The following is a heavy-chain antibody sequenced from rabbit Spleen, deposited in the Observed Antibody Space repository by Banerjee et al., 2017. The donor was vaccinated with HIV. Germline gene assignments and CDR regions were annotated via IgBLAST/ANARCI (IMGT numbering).Heavy chain of an antibody. V-gene: IGHV1S40*01. Sequence: QQLVESGGGLVKPGASLTLTCKASGFSFSSGYDMCWVRQAPGKGLEWIACIAAGSGGTTYYASWAKGRFTISRTSSTTVTLRMTSLTAADTATYFCARGVSAGYDEYGYVPFYFTFWGQGTLVTVS. CDR3: ARGVSAGYDEYGYVPFYFTF. D-gene: IGHD6-1*01. J-gene: IGHJ3*01. CDR2: IAAGSGGTT. CDR1: GFSFSSGYD.